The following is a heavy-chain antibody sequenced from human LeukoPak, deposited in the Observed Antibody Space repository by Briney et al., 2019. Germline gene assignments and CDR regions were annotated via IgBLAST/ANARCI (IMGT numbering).Heavy chain of an antibody. Sequence: PSETLSLTCAVSGYSISSGYYWGWIRQPPGKGLEWIGSIYHSGSTYYNPSLKSRVTISVDTSKNQFSLKLSSVTAADTAVYYCARRISITMIVVVPGGAFDIWGQGTMVTVSS. J-gene: IGHJ3*02. CDR3: ARRISITMIVVVPGGAFDI. CDR2: IYHSGST. CDR1: GYSISSGYY. V-gene: IGHV4-38-2*01. D-gene: IGHD3-22*01.